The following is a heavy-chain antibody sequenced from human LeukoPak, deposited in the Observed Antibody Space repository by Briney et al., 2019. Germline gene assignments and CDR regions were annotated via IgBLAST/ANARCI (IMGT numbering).Heavy chain of an antibody. CDR3: ARDSVRGVTLTRFDF. Sequence: PGGSLRLSCAASGFTFSSYEMNWVRQAPGKGLEWVSYISSGGSTIYYADSVKGRFTISRDNAKNSLYLQMNSLRAEGTAIYYCARDSVRGVTLTRFDFWGQGTLVTVSS. V-gene: IGHV3-48*03. D-gene: IGHD3-10*02. CDR2: ISSGGSTI. CDR1: GFTFSSYE. J-gene: IGHJ4*02.